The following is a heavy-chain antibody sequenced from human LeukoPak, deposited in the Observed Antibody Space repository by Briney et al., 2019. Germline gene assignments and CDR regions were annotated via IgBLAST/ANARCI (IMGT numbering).Heavy chain of an antibody. J-gene: IGHJ5*01. CDR3: ARTTYSSGWFDY. CDR1: GYTFTGYY. Sequence: ASVKVSCKASGYTFTGYYMHWVRQAPGQGLEWMGWINPNSGGTNYAQKFQGRVTMTRDTSISTAYMELSRLRSDDTAVYYRARTTYSSGWFDYWGQGTLVTASS. CDR2: INPNSGGT. D-gene: IGHD6-19*01. V-gene: IGHV1-2*02.